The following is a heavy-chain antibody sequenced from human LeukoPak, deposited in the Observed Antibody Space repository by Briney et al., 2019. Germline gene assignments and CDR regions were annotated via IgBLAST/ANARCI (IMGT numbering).Heavy chain of an antibody. CDR2: INPNSGGT. CDR1: GYTFTDYY. CDR3: ARARWQLLPYFDS. V-gene: IGHV1-2*02. Sequence: ASVNVSCQSSGYTFTDYYMHWVRQAPGQGLEWMGWINPNSGGTNFAQKLQGRVAMTRDTSISTAYLELGSLRSDDTAVYFCARARWQLLPYFDSWGQGTLVTVPS. J-gene: IGHJ4*02. D-gene: IGHD4-23*01.